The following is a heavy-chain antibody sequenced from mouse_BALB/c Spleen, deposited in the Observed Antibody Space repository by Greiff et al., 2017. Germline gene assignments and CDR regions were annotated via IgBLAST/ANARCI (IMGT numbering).Heavy chain of an antibody. CDR3: ARKVPYAMDY. Sequence: EVQLQQSGAELVKPSASVKLSCTASGFNIKDTYMHWVKQRPEQGLEWIGRIDPANGNTKYDPKFQGKATITADTSSNTAYLQLSSLTSEDTAVYYCARKVPYAMDYWGQGTSVTVSS. CDR1: GFNIKDTY. D-gene: IGHD2-14*01. V-gene: IGHV14-3*02. CDR2: IDPANGNT. J-gene: IGHJ4*01.